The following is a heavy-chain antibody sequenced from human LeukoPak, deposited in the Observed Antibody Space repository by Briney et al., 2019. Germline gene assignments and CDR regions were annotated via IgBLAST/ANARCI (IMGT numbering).Heavy chain of an antibody. CDR2: IDPSDSYT. D-gene: IGHD1-26*01. CDR3: AGGGSHYAAVDY. CDR1: GYSFTTYW. Sequence: GESLRISCKGSGYSFTTYWISWVSQMPGKGLEWMGRIDPSDSYTNYSPSFQGHVTISVDKSICTAYLQWSSLKASDTAMYYCAGGGSHYAAVDYWGQGTLVTVSS. J-gene: IGHJ4*02. V-gene: IGHV5-10-1*01.